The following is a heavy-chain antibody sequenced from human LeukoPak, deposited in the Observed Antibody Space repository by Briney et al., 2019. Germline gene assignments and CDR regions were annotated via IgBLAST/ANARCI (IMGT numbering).Heavy chain of an antibody. V-gene: IGHV3-23*01. CDR2: ISGRGDTI. CDR3: AKATLATTYFDS. D-gene: IGHD5-24*01. CDR1: GFPFSTYA. Sequence: HPGGSLRLSCAASGFPFSTYAMSWVRQAPGMGLEWVSAISGRGDTIFYADSVKGRFTVSRDNSKNTLYLQVNSLRAEDTAVYYCAKATLATTYFDSWGQGTLVTVSS. J-gene: IGHJ4*02.